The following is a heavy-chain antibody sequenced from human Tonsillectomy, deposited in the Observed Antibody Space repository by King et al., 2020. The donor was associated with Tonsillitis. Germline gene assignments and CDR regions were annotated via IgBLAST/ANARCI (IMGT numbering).Heavy chain of an antibody. J-gene: IGHJ4*02. CDR1: GFTFSSYA. V-gene: IGHV3-23*04. CDR2: ISGSGGST. Sequence: VQLVQSGGGLVQPGGSLRLSCAASGFTFSSYAMSWVRQAPGKGLEWVSAISGSGGSTYYANSVKGRFTISRDNSKNTLYLQMNSLRAEDTAVYYCAKEPVTYYDFWSCYSPFGYWCQGTLVTVSS. D-gene: IGHD3-3*01. CDR3: AKEPVTYYDFWSCYSPFGY.